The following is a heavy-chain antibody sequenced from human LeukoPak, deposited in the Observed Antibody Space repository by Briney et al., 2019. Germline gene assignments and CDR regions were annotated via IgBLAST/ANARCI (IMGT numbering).Heavy chain of an antibody. CDR1: GYSFTSYW. CDR3: ARRVVVTAMDPLDAFDI. CDR2: IYPGDSDT. V-gene: IGHV5-51*01. D-gene: IGHD2-21*02. J-gene: IGHJ3*02. Sequence: GASLMISCKGSGYSFTSYWIGWVRQMPGTGLESMGIIYPGDSDTRYRPPFQPQLTISADKSVSTAYLQWSSLKASDTAMYYCARRVVVTAMDPLDAFDIWGQGTMVTVSS.